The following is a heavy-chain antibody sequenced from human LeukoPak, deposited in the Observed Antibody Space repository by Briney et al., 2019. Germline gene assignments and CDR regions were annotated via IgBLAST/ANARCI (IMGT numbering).Heavy chain of an antibody. D-gene: IGHD3-3*01. V-gene: IGHV3-21*01. CDR2: ISSGNTYI. CDR3: ARLYDFWSGYHDY. Sequence: GGSLTLTCAASGFTFSFYSMNWVRQAPGKGLEWVSSISSGNTYIYYADSVKGRFTISRDNAKNSPYLQMNNLRGEDTAVYYCARLYDFWSGYHDYWGQGTLVTVSS. J-gene: IGHJ4*02. CDR1: GFTFSFYS.